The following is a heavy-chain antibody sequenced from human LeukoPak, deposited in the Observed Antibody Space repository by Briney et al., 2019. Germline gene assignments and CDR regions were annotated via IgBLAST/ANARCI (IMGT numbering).Heavy chain of an antibody. D-gene: IGHD2-2*02. CDR3: ASHCSSTSCYTQPYYYMDV. CDR2: IIPIFGTA. J-gene: IGHJ6*03. V-gene: IGHV1-69*13. CDR1: GGTFSSYA. Sequence: ASVKVSCKASGGTFSSYAISWVRQAPGQGLEWMGGIIPIFGTANYAQKFQGRVTITADESTSTAYMELSSLRSEDTAVYYCASHCSSTSCYTQPYYYMDVWGKGATVTVSS.